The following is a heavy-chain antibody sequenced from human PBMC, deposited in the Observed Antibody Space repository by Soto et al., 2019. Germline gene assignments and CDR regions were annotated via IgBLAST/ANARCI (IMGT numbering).Heavy chain of an antibody. CDR3: ARGPITQTSFIDH. CDR1: VFTFSSYP. Sequence: GGSLRLSCEASVFTFSSYPMHWVRQAPGKGLEWVTVISYDGFNQYYADSVKGRFTISRDNSKDTLYLQMHSLRSDDTAVYFCARGPITQTSFIDHWGQGTLVTVSS. D-gene: IGHD1-20*01. CDR2: ISYDGFNQ. V-gene: IGHV3-30-3*01. J-gene: IGHJ4*02.